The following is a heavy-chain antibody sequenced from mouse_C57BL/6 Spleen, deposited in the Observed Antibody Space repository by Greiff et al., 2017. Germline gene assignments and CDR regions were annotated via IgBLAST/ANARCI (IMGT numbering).Heavy chain of an antibody. CDR2: ISDGGSYT. CDR3: ARDPNYYGSPYFDY. J-gene: IGHJ2*01. D-gene: IGHD1-1*01. V-gene: IGHV5-4*01. Sequence: EVMLVESGGGLVKPGGSLKLSCAASGFTFSSYAMSWVRQTPEKRLEWVATISDGGSYTYYPDNVKGRFTISRDNAKNNLYLQMSHLKSEDTAMYYCARDPNYYGSPYFDYWGQGTTLTVSS. CDR1: GFTFSSYA.